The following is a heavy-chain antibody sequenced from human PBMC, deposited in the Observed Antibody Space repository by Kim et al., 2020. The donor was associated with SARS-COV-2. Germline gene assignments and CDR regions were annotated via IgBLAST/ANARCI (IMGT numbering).Heavy chain of an antibody. CDR1: GFKFGDYA. D-gene: IGHD3-16*02. CDR3: ARAGYYDYVWGSYRYEYYHYLGIDV. J-gene: IGHJ6*02. CDR2: ISWNSGVI. Sequence: GGSLRLSCAASGFKFGDYAMHWVHQFPGKGLEWVSGISWNSGVIGYADSVKGRFTISRDNAKNSLHLQMNSLRAEDTALYYCARAGYYDYVWGSYRYEYYHYLGIDVWGQGTTVTVSS. V-gene: IGHV3-9*01.